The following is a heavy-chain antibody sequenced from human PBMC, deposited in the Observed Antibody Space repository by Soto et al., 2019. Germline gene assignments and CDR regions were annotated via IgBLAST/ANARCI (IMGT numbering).Heavy chain of an antibody. CDR1: GGSISSYY. J-gene: IGHJ4*02. V-gene: IGHV4-59*01. CDR3: AREGWFGERGNFDY. D-gene: IGHD3-10*01. CDR2: IYYSGST. Sequence: QVQLQESGPGLVKPSETLSLTCTVSGGSISSYYWSWIRQPPGKGLEWIGYIYYSGSTNYNPSLKWRVSIAVVPSKNQFSLKLSSVTGADTAVYYCAREGWFGERGNFDYWGQGTLVTVSS.